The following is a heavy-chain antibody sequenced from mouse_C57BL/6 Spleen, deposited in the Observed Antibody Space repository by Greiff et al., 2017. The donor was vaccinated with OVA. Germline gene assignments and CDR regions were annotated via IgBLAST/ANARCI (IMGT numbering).Heavy chain of an antibody. Sequence: QVQLQSGAELARPGASVKLSCKASGYTFTSYGISWVKQRTGQGLEWIGEIYPRSGNTYYNEKFKGKATLTADKSSSTAYMELRSLTSEDSAVYFCARSEDDGSLDYWGQGTTLTVSS. CDR2: IYPRSGNT. CDR1: GYTFTSYG. CDR3: ARSEDDGSLDY. D-gene: IGHD2-3*01. V-gene: IGHV1-81*01. J-gene: IGHJ2*01.